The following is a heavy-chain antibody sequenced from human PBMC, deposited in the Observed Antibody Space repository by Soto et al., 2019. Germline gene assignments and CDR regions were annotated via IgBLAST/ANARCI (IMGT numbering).Heavy chain of an antibody. Sequence: GASVKVSCKASGYTFTSYATHWVRQAPGQRLEWMGWINAGNGNTKYSQKFQGRVTITRDTSASTAYMELSSLRSEDTAVYYCASTRGYYYYYYGMDVWGQGTTVTSP. D-gene: IGHD2-15*01. CDR1: GYTFTSYA. CDR3: ASTRGYYYYYYGMDV. V-gene: IGHV1-3*01. CDR2: INAGNGNT. J-gene: IGHJ6*02.